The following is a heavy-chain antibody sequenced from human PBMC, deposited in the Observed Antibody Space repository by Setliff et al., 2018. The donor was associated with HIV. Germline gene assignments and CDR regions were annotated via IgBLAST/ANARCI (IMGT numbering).Heavy chain of an antibody. V-gene: IGHV4-4*07. J-gene: IGHJ4*02. CDR3: ARDRTEFVDGGYYPYYFDS. D-gene: IGHD3-22*01. Sequence: SETLSLTCTVSGGSINSSYWNWVRQPAGRGLEWIGRSFASGNTNYNPSLKSRVTMSVDTSKNQFSLNLNSVTAADTAVYYCARDRTEFVDGGYYPYYFDSWGQGTLVTVSS. CDR1: GGSINSSY. CDR2: SFASGNT.